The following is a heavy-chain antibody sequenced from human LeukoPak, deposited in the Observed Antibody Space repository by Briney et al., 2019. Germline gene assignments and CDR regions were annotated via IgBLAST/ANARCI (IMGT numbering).Heavy chain of an antibody. CDR3: ARDNYGFWSGSRIDP. D-gene: IGHD3-3*01. V-gene: IGHV3-33*08. CDR1: GFTFSSYA. J-gene: IGHJ5*02. CDR2: IWYDGSNK. Sequence: GGSLRLSCAASGFTFSSYAMSWVRQAPGKGLEWVAVIWYDGSNKYYADSVKGRFTISRDNSKNTLYLQMNSLRAEDTAVYYCARDNYGFWSGSRIDPWGQGTLVTVSS.